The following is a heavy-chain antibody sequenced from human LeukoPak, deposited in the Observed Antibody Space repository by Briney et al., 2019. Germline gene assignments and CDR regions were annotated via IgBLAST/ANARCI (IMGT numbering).Heavy chain of an antibody. V-gene: IGHV1-18*01. CDR2: ICAYNGNT. CDR1: GYTFTSHG. CDR3: ARGAVAGTASKGGAFDI. D-gene: IGHD6-19*01. J-gene: IGHJ3*02. Sequence: ASVKVSCKASGYTFTSHGISWVRQAPGQGLEWMGWICAYNGNTNYAQKLQGRVTMTTDTSTSTAYMELRSLRSDDTAVYYCARGAVAGTASKGGAFDIWGQGTMVTVSS.